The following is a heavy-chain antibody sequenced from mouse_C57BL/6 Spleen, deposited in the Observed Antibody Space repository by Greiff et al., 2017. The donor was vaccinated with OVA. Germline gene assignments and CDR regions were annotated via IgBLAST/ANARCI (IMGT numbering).Heavy chain of an antibody. V-gene: IGHV1-62-2*01. CDR2: FYPGSGSI. J-gene: IGHJ3*01. CDR3: ARPEEGYYSNSAWFAY. Sequence: VQLQQSGAELVKPGASVKLSCKASGYTFTEYTIHWVKQRSGQGLEWIGWFYPGSGSIKYNEKFKDKATLTADKSSSTVYMELSRLTSDDSAVYFCARPEEGYYSNSAWFAYWGQGTLVTVSA. D-gene: IGHD2-5*01. CDR1: GYTFTEYT.